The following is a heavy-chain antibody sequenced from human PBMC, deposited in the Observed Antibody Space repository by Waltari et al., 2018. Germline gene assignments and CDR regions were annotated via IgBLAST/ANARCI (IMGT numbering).Heavy chain of an antibody. D-gene: IGHD5-12*01. J-gene: IGHJ3*01. Sequence: QLQLQESGPRLVRPSETLSLICRVSGVSITSNSHYWAWIRQSPGQGLEWIGTVSYSGTPYISPSLKSRVSVSRDTSKNQVSLILGSVTAADMAVYYCATYIGASVGTAAFDVWGQGTMVTVSS. CDR1: GVSITSNSHY. CDR3: ATYIGASVGTAAFDV. V-gene: IGHV4-39*01. CDR2: VSYSGTP.